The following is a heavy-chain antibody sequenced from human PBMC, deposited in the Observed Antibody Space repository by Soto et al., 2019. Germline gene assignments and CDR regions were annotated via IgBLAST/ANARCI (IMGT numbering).Heavy chain of an antibody. D-gene: IGHD2-2*01. J-gene: IGHJ4*02. Sequence: PGGSLRLSCAASGFTFSSYAMSWVRQAPGKGLEWVSAISGSGGSTYYADSVKGRFTISRDNSKNTLYLQMNSLRAEDTAVYYCAKDPYCSSTSCPALGYWGQGTLVTVS. CDR2: ISGSGGST. V-gene: IGHV3-23*01. CDR3: AKDPYCSSTSCPALGY. CDR1: GFTFSSYA.